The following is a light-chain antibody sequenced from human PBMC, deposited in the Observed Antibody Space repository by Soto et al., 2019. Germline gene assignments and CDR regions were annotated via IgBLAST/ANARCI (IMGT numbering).Light chain of an antibody. J-gene: IGKJ1*01. CDR3: QQYNSYSAT. CDR2: DAS. V-gene: IGKV1-5*01. Sequence: DIQMTQSPSTLSASVGERVTITCRASQSISSWLAWYQQKPGKAPKLLIYDASSLESGVPSRFSGSGSVTEFTLTISSLQPDDFATYYCQQYNSYSATFGQGTKVEIK. CDR1: QSISSW.